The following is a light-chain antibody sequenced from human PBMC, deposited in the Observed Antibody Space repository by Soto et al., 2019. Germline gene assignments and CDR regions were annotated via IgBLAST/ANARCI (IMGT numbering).Light chain of an antibody. Sequence: IVLTQSPATRSLFPGERATLSCGASQSVSRSYLAWYQLKPGLAPRLLIYDASSRATGIPDRFSGSGSGTDFTLTINRMEPEDSAVYYCQQYRSLITFGQGTRLEIK. CDR3: QQYRSLIT. CDR2: DAS. CDR1: QSVSRSY. J-gene: IGKJ5*01. V-gene: IGKV3D-20*01.